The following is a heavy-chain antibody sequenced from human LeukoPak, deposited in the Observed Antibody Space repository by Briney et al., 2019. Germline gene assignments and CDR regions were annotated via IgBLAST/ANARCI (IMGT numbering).Heavy chain of an antibody. V-gene: IGHV3-23*01. D-gene: IGHD6-19*01. Sequence: PGGSLRLSCAASGFTVSSNYMSWVRQAPGKGLEWVSAISGSGGSIYYADSVKGRFTISRDNSKNTLYLQMNSLRAEDTAVYYCAKFVEQWLVTATGYYFDYWGQGTLVTVSS. CDR1: GFTVSSNY. J-gene: IGHJ4*02. CDR3: AKFVEQWLVTATGYYFDY. CDR2: ISGSGGSI.